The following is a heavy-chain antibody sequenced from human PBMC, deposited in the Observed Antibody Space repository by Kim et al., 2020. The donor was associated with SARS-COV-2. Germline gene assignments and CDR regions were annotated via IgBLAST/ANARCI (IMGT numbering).Heavy chain of an antibody. V-gene: IGHV1-69*02. D-gene: IGHD6-13*01. J-gene: IGHJ4*02. CDR2: IIPILGIA. CDR3: VVKDRSSSWDGVGRYYFDY. CDR1: GGTFSSYT. Sequence: SVKVSCKASGGTFSSYTISWVRQAPGQGLEWMGRIIPILGIANYAQKFQGRVTITADKSTSTAYMELSSLRSEDTAVYYCVVKDRSSSWDGVGRYYFDYWGQGTLVTVSS.